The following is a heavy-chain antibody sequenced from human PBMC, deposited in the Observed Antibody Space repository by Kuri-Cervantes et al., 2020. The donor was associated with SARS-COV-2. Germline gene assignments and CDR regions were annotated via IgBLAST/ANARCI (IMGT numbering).Heavy chain of an antibody. CDR3: GKVSWLQLWHRYSDS. CDR1: GVSVSGGTYY. J-gene: IGHJ4*02. D-gene: IGHD5-24*01. Sequence: SETLSLTCAVSGVSVSGGTYYWSWIRQPAGKGLEWIGHLDTSGSSTYNPSLKRRVTISLDASNNQVSLALTSATAADTAVYYCGKVSWLQLWHRYSDSWGQGTLVTVSS. V-gene: IGHV4-61*09. CDR2: LDTSGSS.